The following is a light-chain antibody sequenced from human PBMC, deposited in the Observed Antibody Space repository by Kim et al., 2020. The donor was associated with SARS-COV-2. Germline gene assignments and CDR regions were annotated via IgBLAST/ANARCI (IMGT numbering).Light chain of an antibody. J-gene: IGKJ1*01. V-gene: IGKV3-15*01. Sequence: EIVMTQSPATLSGSLGGRATLFCRASQSVYNNLAWYQQKPGQAPRLLIYGASTRAPGIPASFSASGSGTEYTLTISSLQSDDFVIYHCPPYAKWHMWTFGQGTTVDIK. CDR2: GAS. CDR1: QSVYNN. CDR3: PPYAKWHMWT.